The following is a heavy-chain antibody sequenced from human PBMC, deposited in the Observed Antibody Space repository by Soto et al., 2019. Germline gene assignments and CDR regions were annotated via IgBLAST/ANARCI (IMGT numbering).Heavy chain of an antibody. J-gene: IGHJ4*02. CDR1: GGTFSSYA. CDR2: IIPIFGTA. V-gene: IGHV1-69*13. CDR3: ARHKEGLQNFDY. D-gene: IGHD4-4*01. Sequence: SVKVSCKASGGTFSSYAISWVRQAPGQGLEWMGGIIPIFGTANYAQKFQGRVTITADESTSTAYMELSSLRSEDTAVYYCARHKEGLQNFDYWGQGTLVTVYS.